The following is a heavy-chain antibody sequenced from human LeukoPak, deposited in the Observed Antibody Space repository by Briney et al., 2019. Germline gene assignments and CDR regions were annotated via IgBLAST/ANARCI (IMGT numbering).Heavy chain of an antibody. J-gene: IGHJ4*02. CDR1: GFTFSSYA. CDR2: ISGSGGST. D-gene: IGHD4-11*01. Sequence: GGSLRLSCAASGFTFSSYAMSWVRQAPGKGLEWVSAISGSGGSTYYADSVKGRFTISRDNSKNTLYLQMNSLRAEDTAVYYCAKASNDYSNYGHFDYWGQGTLVTVSS. V-gene: IGHV3-23*01. CDR3: AKASNDYSNYGHFDY.